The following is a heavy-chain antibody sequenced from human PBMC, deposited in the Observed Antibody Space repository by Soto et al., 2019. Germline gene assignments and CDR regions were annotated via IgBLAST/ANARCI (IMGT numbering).Heavy chain of an antibody. CDR3: ASRINLRTASTFDY. V-gene: IGHV3-11*01. CDR2: IGSTGSTI. CDR1: GFTFSDCY. Sequence: QVQLVESGGGLVKPGGSLRLSCAASGFTFSDCYMSWFRQAPGKGLEWISYIGSTGSTIYYADSVRGRFTIARDNAKNSLYLQMNSLRDEETAVYYCASRINLRTASTFDYWGQGTLVTVSS. J-gene: IGHJ4*02. D-gene: IGHD4-17*01.